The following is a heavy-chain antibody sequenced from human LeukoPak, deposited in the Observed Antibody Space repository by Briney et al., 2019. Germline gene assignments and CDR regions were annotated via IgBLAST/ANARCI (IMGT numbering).Heavy chain of an antibody. Sequence: GRSLRLSCAAPGFTFSTHAMHWVRQPPGKGLEWVAVISSDGSDKYYADSVKGRFTNSRDNSKNTLYLQMNSLRAEDTTVYYCARSSSSYFYTSLGYWGQGTLVTVSS. CDR2: ISSDGSDK. V-gene: IGHV3-30*01. J-gene: IGHJ4*02. CDR3: ARSSSSYFYTSLGY. D-gene: IGHD5-18*01. CDR1: GFTFSTHA.